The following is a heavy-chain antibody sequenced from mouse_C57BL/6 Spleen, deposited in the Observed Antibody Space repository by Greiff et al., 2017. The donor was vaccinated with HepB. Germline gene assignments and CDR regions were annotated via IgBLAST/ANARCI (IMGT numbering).Heavy chain of an antibody. CDR3: ARGRFDWEGAWFAY. J-gene: IGHJ3*01. D-gene: IGHD4-1*01. CDR1: GYTFTDYY. V-gene: IGHV1-26*01. Sequence: EVQLQQSGPELVKPGASVKISCKASGYTFTDYYMNWVKQSHGKSLEWIGDINPNNGGTSYNQKFKGKATLTVDKSSSTAYMELRSLTSEDSAVYYWARGRFDWEGAWFAYWGQGTLVTVSA. CDR2: INPNNGGT.